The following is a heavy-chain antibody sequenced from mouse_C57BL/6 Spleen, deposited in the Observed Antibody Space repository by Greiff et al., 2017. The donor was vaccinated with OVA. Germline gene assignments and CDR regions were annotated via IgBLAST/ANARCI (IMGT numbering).Heavy chain of an antibody. Sequence: EVKLVESGGGLVQPKGSLKLSCAASGFSFNTYAMNWVRQAPGKGLEWVARIRSKSNNYATYYADSVKDRFTISRDDSESMLYLQMNNLKTEDTAMYYGVRLSYYDYDPYYAMDYWGQGTSVTVSS. CDR1: GFSFNTYA. D-gene: IGHD2-4*01. J-gene: IGHJ4*01. CDR3: VRLSYYDYDPYYAMDY. V-gene: IGHV10-1*01. CDR2: IRSKSNNYAT.